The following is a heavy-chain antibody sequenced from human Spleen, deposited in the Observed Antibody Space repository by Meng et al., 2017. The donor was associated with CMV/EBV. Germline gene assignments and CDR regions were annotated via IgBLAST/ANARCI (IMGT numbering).Heavy chain of an antibody. D-gene: IGHD6-13*01. CDR2: IWFVGNKD. CDR1: FFTFSDSA. J-gene: IGHJ4*02. CDR3: SKATFTSSSWGVGY. V-gene: IGHV3-33*06. Sequence: ASFFTFSDSAVPCCLQPPAKGVSWVALIWFVGNKDYYPDSVKGRFTISRDNSKTTLYLQLTSLRAEDTAIYYCSKATFTSSSWGVGYWGQGTLVTVSS.